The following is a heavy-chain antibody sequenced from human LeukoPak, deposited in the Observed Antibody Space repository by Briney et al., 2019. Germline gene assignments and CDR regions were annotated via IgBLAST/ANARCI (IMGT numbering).Heavy chain of an antibody. D-gene: IGHD1-14*01. Sequence: GGSLRLSCAASGFTFSSYSMNWVRQAPGKGLEWVSYISSVGSTIYYADSVKGRFTISRDNAKNSLYLQMNSLRAEDTAVYYCARGVSGEPWGQGTLVTVSS. J-gene: IGHJ5*02. V-gene: IGHV3-48*04. CDR3: ARGVSGEP. CDR1: GFTFSSYS. CDR2: ISSVGSTI.